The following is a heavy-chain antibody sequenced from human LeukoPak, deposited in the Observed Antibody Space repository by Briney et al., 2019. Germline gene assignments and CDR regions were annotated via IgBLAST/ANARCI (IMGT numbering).Heavy chain of an antibody. Sequence: GGSLRLSCAASGFTFSSYAMHWVRQAPGKGLEWVAVISYDGSNKYYADSVKGRFTISRDNSKNTLYLQMNSLRAEDTAVYYCARDIDSSIAASSSGYGFDPWGQGTLVTVSS. V-gene: IGHV3-30*01. J-gene: IGHJ5*02. CDR1: GFTFSSYA. CDR3: ARDIDSSIAASSSGYGFDP. D-gene: IGHD6-6*01. CDR2: ISYDGSNK.